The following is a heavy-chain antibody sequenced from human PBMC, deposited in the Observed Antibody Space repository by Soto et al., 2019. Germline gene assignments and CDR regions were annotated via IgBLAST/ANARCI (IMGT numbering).Heavy chain of an antibody. Sequence: QVQLVESGGGVVQPGRSLRLSCAASGFTFSSYGMHWVRQAPGKGLEWVAVISYDGSNKYYADSVKGRFTISRDNSKNTLYLQMNSLRAEDTAVYYCANDFWSGYPDRPDYFDYWGQGTLVTVSS. D-gene: IGHD3-3*01. CDR1: GFTFSSYG. V-gene: IGHV3-30*18. J-gene: IGHJ4*02. CDR3: ANDFWSGYPDRPDYFDY. CDR2: ISYDGSNK.